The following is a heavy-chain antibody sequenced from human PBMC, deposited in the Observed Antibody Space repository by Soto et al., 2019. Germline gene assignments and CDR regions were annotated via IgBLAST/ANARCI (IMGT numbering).Heavy chain of an antibody. Sequence: QVQLVQSGAEVKKPGSSVKVSCKASGGTFSSYTISWVRQAPGQGLEWMGRIIPILGIANYAQKFQGRVTITADKSTSTAYMELSSLRSEDTAVYYCASSIDGYINLDYWGQGTLVTVSS. CDR2: IIPILGIA. D-gene: IGHD5-12*01. CDR1: GGTFSSYT. J-gene: IGHJ4*02. CDR3: ASSIDGYINLDY. V-gene: IGHV1-69*02.